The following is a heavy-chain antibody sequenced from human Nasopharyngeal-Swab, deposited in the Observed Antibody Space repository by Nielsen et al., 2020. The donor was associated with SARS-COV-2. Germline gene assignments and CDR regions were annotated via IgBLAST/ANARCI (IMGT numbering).Heavy chain of an antibody. Sequence: RAPRKGLEWVSYISGGSRAIYYADSVKGRLTISRDNGKNSLYLQMSSLRDEDTAVYYCARDSRVAYSMDVWGQGTTVTVSS. D-gene: IGHD2-15*01. V-gene: IGHV3-48*02. J-gene: IGHJ6*02. CDR2: ISGGSRAI. CDR3: ARDSRVAYSMDV.